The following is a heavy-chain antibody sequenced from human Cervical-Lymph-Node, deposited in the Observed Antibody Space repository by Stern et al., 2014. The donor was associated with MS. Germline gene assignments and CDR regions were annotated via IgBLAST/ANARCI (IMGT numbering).Heavy chain of an antibody. CDR1: GASISSGNNF. V-gene: IGHV4-31*03. CDR2: IYDSERR. CDR3: ARDRNPRGRTHQYYGMDV. J-gene: IGHJ6*02. D-gene: IGHD3-10*01. Sequence: QVQLQESGPGLVKPSQTLSLTCTVSGASISSGNNFWTWIRQLPGKGLEWIGSIYDSERRLYNPVLKIRVTISLDTSKTQFSLKLTSVTAEHTSVYYCARDRNPRGRTHQYYGMDVWGQGTTVTVSS.